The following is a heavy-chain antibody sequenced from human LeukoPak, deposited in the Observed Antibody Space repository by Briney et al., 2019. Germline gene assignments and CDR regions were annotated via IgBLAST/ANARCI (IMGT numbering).Heavy chain of an antibody. CDR2: IRSNGDTA. D-gene: IGHD1-1*01. CDR3: AKGQELDDGVFDS. J-gene: IGHJ4*02. V-gene: IGHV3-23*01. Sequence: GGSLRLSCAASGFTVSSKYMSWVRQAPGKGLEWVSTIRSNGDTAYNADSVRGRFAISRDNSKNALFLQMNSLRVEDTAIYYCAKGQELDDGVFDSWGQGTLVTVSS. CDR1: GFTVSSKY.